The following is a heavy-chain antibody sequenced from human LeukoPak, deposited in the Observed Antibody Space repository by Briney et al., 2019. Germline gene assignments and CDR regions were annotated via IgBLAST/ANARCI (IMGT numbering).Heavy chain of an antibody. J-gene: IGHJ3*02. V-gene: IGHV1-69*13. D-gene: IGHD2-15*01. CDR3: ARGVVLVADLYAFDI. CDR1: GGTFSSYA. Sequence: SVKVSCKTSGGTFSSYAISWVRQAPGQGLEWMGGIIPIFGTANYAQKFQGRVTITADESTSTAYMELSSLRSEDTAVYYCARGVVLVADLYAFDIWGQGTMVTVSS. CDR2: IIPIFGTA.